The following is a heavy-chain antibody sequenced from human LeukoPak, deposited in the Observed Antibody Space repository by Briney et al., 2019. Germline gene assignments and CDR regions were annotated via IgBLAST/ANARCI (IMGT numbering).Heavy chain of an antibody. J-gene: IGHJ4*02. V-gene: IGHV4-39*01. CDR1: GGSMSSSSYY. D-gene: IGHD1-14*01. Sequence: PSETLSLTCTVSGGSMSSSSYYWGWIRQPPGKGLEWIGSIYYTGSTYYNPSLKSRVTISVDTSKNQFSLKLSSVTAADTAVYYCASGSGYFFDYWGQGTLVTVSS. CDR3: ASGSGYFFDY. CDR2: IYYTGST.